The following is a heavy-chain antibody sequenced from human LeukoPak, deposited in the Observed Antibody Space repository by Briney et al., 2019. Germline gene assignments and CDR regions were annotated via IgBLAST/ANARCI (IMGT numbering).Heavy chain of an antibody. CDR2: INHSGST. D-gene: IGHD6-19*01. Sequence: PSETLSLTCAVYGGSFSGYYWSWIRQPPGKVLEWIGEINHSGSTNYNPSLKSRVTISVDTSKNQFSLKLSSVTAADTAVYYCARTSGWYYLYYYYYMDVWGKGTTVTISS. V-gene: IGHV4-34*01. CDR1: GGSFSGYY. J-gene: IGHJ6*03. CDR3: ARTSGWYYLYYYYYMDV.